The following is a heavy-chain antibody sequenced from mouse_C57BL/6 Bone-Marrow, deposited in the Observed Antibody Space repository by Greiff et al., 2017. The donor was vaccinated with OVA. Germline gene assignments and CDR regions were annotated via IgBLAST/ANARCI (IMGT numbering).Heavy chain of an antibody. CDR2: IDPSDSYT. V-gene: IGHV1-69*01. CDR1: GYTFTSYW. CDR3: ARSGYAWLAY. Sequence: QVQLQQPGAELVMPGASVKLSCKASGYTFTSYWMHWVKQRPGQGLAWIGEIDPSDSYTNYNQKFKGKSTLTVDKSSSTAYMQLRSLTSEDSAVYYCARSGYAWLAYWGQGTLVTVSA. J-gene: IGHJ3*01. D-gene: IGHD2-2*01.